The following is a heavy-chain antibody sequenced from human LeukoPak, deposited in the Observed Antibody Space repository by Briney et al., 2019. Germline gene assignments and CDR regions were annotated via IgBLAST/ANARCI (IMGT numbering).Heavy chain of an antibody. Sequence: GASVKVSCKASGYTFTSYDINWVRQATGQGLEWMGWMNPNSGNTGYAQKFQGRVTITRNTSISTAYMELSSLRSEDTAVYYCARGLRTSLVVKRTLLVSYYMDVWGKGTTVTVSS. CDR2: MNPNSGNT. V-gene: IGHV1-8*03. D-gene: IGHD3-3*01. CDR3: ARGLRTSLVVKRTLLVSYYMDV. CDR1: GYTFTSYD. J-gene: IGHJ6*03.